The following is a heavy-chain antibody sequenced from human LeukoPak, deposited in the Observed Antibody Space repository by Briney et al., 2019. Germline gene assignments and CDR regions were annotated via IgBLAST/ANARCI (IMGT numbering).Heavy chain of an antibody. CDR3: ARGAHSSGWYYFGY. Sequence: PSQTLSLTCTVSGGSISSGGYYWSWIRQPPGKGLEWIGYIYHSGSTYYNPSLKSRVTISVDRSKNQFSLKLSSVTAADTAVYYCARGAHSSGWYYFGYWGQGTLVTVSS. V-gene: IGHV4-30-2*01. CDR2: IYHSGST. CDR1: GGSISSGGYY. D-gene: IGHD6-19*01. J-gene: IGHJ4*02.